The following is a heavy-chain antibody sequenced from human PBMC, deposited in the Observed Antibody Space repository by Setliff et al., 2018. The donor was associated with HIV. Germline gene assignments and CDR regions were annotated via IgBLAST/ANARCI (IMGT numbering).Heavy chain of an antibody. Sequence: PSETLSLTCSVSGDSISSGGHYWGWIRQPPGKGLEWIGYIYHRGSTYYNPSLKSRVTISVDRSKNQFSLKLGSVTAADTAVYYCARAPLEYSGYDYLRYFDYWGQGTLVTVSS. J-gene: IGHJ4*02. CDR2: IYHRGST. CDR1: GDSISSGGHY. V-gene: IGHV4-30-2*01. CDR3: ARAPLEYSGYDYLRYFDY. D-gene: IGHD5-12*01.